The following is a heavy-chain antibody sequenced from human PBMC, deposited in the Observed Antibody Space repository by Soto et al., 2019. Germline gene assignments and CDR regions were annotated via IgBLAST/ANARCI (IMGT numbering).Heavy chain of an antibody. CDR2: IKSKTDGGTT. CDR1: GFTFSNAW. J-gene: IGHJ4*02. D-gene: IGHD3-22*01. Sequence: GGSLRLSCAASGFTFSNAWMSWVRQAPGKGLEWVGRIKSKTDGGTTDYAAPGKGRFTISRDDSKNTLYLQMNSLKTEDTAVYYCTTDRPYYYDSSGYYYFDYWGQGTLVTVSS. CDR3: TTDRPYYYDSSGYYYFDY. V-gene: IGHV3-15*01.